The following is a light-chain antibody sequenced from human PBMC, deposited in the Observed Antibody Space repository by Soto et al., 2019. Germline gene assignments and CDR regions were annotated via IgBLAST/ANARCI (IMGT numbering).Light chain of an antibody. Sequence: DMQMSQSPSSLSASVGERVTITCRASQSISSWLAWYQQKPGKAPKLLIYDASALPRGVPSRFSGSGSGTKFTLTIASLQPDDFATYYCQQYETFSGTFGPGTKVDIK. J-gene: IGKJ1*01. V-gene: IGKV1-5*01. CDR2: DAS. CDR3: QQYETFSGT. CDR1: QSISSW.